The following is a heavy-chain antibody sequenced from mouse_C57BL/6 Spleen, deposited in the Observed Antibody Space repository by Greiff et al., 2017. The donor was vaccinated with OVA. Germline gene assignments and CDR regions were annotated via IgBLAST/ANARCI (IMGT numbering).Heavy chain of an antibody. CDR1: GYTFTDYY. D-gene: IGHD1-1*01. CDR3: VYGSSYGYFDV. CDR2: INPNNGGT. V-gene: IGHV1-26*01. J-gene: IGHJ1*03. Sequence: EVQLQQSGPELVKPGASVKISCKASGYTFTDYYMNWVKQSHGKSLEWIGDINPNNGGTSYNQKFKGKATLTVDKSSSTAYMELRSLTSEDSAVYYCVYGSSYGYFDVWGTGTTVTVSS.